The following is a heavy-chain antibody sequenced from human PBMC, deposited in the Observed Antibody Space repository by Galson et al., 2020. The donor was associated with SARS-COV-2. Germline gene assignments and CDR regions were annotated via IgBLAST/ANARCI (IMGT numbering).Heavy chain of an antibody. J-gene: IGHJ5*02. CDR1: GGSISSYY. V-gene: IGHV4-59*01. CDR2: IYYSGST. Sequence: SETLSLTCTVSGGSISSYYWSWIRQPPGKGLEWIGYIYYSGSTNYNPSLKSRVTISVDTSKNQFSLKLSSVTAADTAVYYCAKASYYDVLLSYAGFSFGWFDPWGQGTLVTVSS. CDR3: AKASYYDVLLSYAGFSFGWFDP. D-gene: IGHD3-3*01.